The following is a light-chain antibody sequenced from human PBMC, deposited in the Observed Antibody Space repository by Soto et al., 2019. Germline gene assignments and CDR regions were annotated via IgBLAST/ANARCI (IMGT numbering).Light chain of an antibody. J-gene: IGLJ1*01. CDR3: SSYTSSSTQV. V-gene: IGLV2-14*02. Sequence: SALAQPASVSGSPGQSITISCTGTSSDIGNFRLVSWYQQHPGRAPKLMIYEVTNRPSGVSNRFSGSKSGNTASLTISGLQAEDEADYYCSSYTSSSTQVFGSGTKVTVL. CDR2: EVT. CDR1: SSDIGNFRL.